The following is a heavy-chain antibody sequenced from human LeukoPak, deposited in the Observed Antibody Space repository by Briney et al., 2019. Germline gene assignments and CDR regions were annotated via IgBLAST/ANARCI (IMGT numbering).Heavy chain of an antibody. CDR1: GFTFSRYA. CDR2: ISGSGGST. Sequence: GGSLRLSCAASGFTFSRYAMSWVRQAPGKGLECVPAISGSGGSTYYADSVKGRFTISRDNSKNTLYLQMNSLRAEDTAVYYCAKDLEDIVVVVAASYYYYYMDVWGKGTTVTVSS. J-gene: IGHJ6*03. V-gene: IGHV3-23*01. CDR3: AKDLEDIVVVVAASYYYYYMDV. D-gene: IGHD2-15*01.